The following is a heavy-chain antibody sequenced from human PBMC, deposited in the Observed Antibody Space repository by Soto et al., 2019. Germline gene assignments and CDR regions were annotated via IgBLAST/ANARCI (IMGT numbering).Heavy chain of an antibody. CDR2: ISSDSSTI. V-gene: IGHV3-48*02. CDR1: GFAFSTYK. Sequence: ESGGGLVQPGGSLRLSCTASGFAFSTYKMNWVRQAPGKGPEWVSYISSDSSTIYYADSVMGRFTISRDNAKNSLYLQMNSLRDEDTAVYYCAREIIIGQWGQGTLVTVSS. J-gene: IGHJ4*02. D-gene: IGHD3-16*01. CDR3: AREIIIGQ.